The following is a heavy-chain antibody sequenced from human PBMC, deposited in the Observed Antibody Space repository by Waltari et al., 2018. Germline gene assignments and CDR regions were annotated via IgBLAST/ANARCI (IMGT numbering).Heavy chain of an antibody. V-gene: IGHV5-51*01. CDR3: AIPGIPEYSNSWYKIDY. CDR2: IYPGNSDT. J-gene: IGHJ4*02. D-gene: IGHD6-13*01. CDR1: GYNFSSYW. Sequence: EVQLVQSGAEVKKPGESMKISCKGSGYNFSSYWIAWVRQMPGKGLEWMGIIYPGNSDTRYTPSVQGQVTISADKSISTAYLQWSSLRASDTAMYYCAIPGIPEYSNSWYKIDYWGQGTLLTVSS.